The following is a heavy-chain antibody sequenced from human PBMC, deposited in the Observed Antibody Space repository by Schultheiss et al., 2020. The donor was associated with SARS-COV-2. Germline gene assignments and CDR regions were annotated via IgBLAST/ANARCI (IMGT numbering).Heavy chain of an antibody. V-gene: IGHV1-69*04. Sequence: SVKVSCKASGGTFSSYAISWVRQASGQGLEWMGRIIPILGIANYAQKFQGRVTMTRNTSISTAYMELSSLRSEDTAVYYCAREGGVLRYFDWLLPVDYWGQGTLVTVSS. CDR3: AREGGVLRYFDWLLPVDY. J-gene: IGHJ4*02. CDR2: IIPILGIA. CDR1: GGTFSSYA. D-gene: IGHD3-9*01.